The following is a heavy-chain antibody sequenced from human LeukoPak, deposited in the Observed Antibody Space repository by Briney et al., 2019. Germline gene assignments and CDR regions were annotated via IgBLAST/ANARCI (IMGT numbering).Heavy chain of an antibody. Sequence: GGSLRLSCAASGFTFSSYGMHWVRQAPGKGLEWVAFIRYDGSNKYYADSVKGRFTISRDNSKNTLYLQMNSLRAEDTAVYYYAKGGSGWYGNYFDYWGQGTLVTVSS. CDR2: IRYDGSNK. CDR1: GFTFSSYG. CDR3: AKGGSGWYGNYFDY. V-gene: IGHV3-30*02. J-gene: IGHJ4*02. D-gene: IGHD6-19*01.